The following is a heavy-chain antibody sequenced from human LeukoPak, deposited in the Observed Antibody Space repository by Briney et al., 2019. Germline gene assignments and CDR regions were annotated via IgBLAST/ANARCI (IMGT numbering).Heavy chain of an antibody. V-gene: IGHV3-53*01. CDR3: ARLWFGRYYFDH. D-gene: IGHD3-10*01. J-gene: IGHJ4*02. Sequence: GGSLRLSCAASGFTVSSNFLSWVRQAPGKGLEWVSVIDSGGNTYYADSVKGRFTISRDNSKNTLYLQMNSLRAEESAVYYCARLWFGRYYFDHWGQGTQVTVSS. CDR1: GFTVSSNF. CDR2: IDSGGNT.